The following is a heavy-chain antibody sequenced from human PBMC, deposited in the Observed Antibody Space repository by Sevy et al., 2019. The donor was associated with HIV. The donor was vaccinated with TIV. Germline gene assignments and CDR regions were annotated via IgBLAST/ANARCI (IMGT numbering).Heavy chain of an antibody. CDR2: IKQDGSEK. CDR3: ASAPSSSGYSLPYCDMDV. V-gene: IGHV3-7*01. Sequence: GGSLRLSCAASGFTFSSYWMSWVRQAPGKGLEWVANIKQDGSEKYYVHSVKGRFTISRDNAKNSLYLQMNSLRAEATAVDYCASAPSSSGYSLPYCDMDVWGQGTTVTVSS. D-gene: IGHD6-13*01. J-gene: IGHJ6*02. CDR1: GFTFSSYW.